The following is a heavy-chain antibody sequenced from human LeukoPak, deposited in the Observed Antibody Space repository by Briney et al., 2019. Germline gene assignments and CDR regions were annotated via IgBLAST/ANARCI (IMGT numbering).Heavy chain of an antibody. Sequence: TGGSLSSSCAASGFTSSSNYMRGVRQAPGRGVGWVSVIYSGGSTYYADSVKGRFTISRDNSKNTLYLQMNSLRAEDTAVYYCARGGSSGYSWRWAFDIWGQGTMVTVSS. CDR2: IYSGGST. D-gene: IGHD3-22*01. CDR3: ARGGSSGYSWRWAFDI. J-gene: IGHJ3*02. CDR1: GFTSSSNY. V-gene: IGHV3-53*01.